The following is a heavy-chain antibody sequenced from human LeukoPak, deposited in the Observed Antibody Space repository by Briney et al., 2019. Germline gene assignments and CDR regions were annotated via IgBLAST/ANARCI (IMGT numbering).Heavy chain of an antibody. CDR2: ISGSGDDT. D-gene: IGHD1-1*01. CDR3: AAWSHIDY. Sequence: GGSLRLSCAASGFTFSRYGMSWARQPPGKGLEWVSAISGSGDDTYYTNSVKGRFTISRDNSKNTLYLQMNSLRAEDTAVYYCAAWSHIDYWGQGTLVTVSS. V-gene: IGHV3-23*01. J-gene: IGHJ4*02. CDR1: GFTFSRYG.